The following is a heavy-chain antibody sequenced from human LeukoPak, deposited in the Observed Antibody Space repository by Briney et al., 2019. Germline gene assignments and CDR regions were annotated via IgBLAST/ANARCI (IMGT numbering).Heavy chain of an antibody. CDR3: AKDRTGYTSGQGYFDY. CDR2: IGSSAGTT. Sequence: GGSLRPSCAASGFTFSSYAMSWVRQAPGKGLEWVSGIGSSAGTTYYADSVEGRFSISRDNSKNTLFLQMNSLRAGDTAVYFCAKDRTGYTSGQGYFDYWGQGVLVTVSS. J-gene: IGHJ4*02. CDR1: GFTFSSYA. V-gene: IGHV3-23*01. D-gene: IGHD6-19*01.